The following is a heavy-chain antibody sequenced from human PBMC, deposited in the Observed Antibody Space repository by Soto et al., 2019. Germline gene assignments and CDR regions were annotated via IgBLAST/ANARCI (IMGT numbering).Heavy chain of an antibody. V-gene: IGHV1-69*13. CDR2: IIPIFGTA. CDR3: ARAGHIVVVPAAPTYYYYGMDV. CDR1: GGTFSSYA. J-gene: IGHJ6*02. D-gene: IGHD2-2*01. Sequence: GASVKVSCKASGGTFSSYAISWVRQAPGQGLEWMGGIIPIFGTANYAQKFQGRVTITADESTSTAYMELSSLRSEDTAVYYCARAGHIVVVPAAPTYYYYGMDVWGQGTTVTVSS.